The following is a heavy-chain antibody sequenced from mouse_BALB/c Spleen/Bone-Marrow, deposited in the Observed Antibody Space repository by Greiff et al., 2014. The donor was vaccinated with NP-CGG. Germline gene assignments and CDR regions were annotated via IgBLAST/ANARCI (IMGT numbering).Heavy chain of an antibody. Sequence: EVQLQQSGGGLVQPGGSLKLSCAASGFDFSRYWMSWVRQAPGKGLEWIGEINPESSTINYTPSLKDKFIVSRDNAKNTLYLQMXXXXSEDTALYYCARQGYYGRSDYWGQGTTLTVSS. V-gene: IGHV4-1*02. J-gene: IGHJ2*01. CDR3: ARQGYYGRSDY. D-gene: IGHD1-1*01. CDR1: GFDFSRYW. CDR2: INPESSTI.